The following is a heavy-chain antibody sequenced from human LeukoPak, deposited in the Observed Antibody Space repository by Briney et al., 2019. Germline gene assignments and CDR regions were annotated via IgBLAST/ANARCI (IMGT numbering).Heavy chain of an antibody. CDR1: GFTFSSYW. CDR2: INSDGSST. V-gene: IGHV3-74*01. CDR3: VRGARVSGTASDY. J-gene: IGHJ4*02. Sequence: GGSLRLSCAASGFTFSSYWMHWVRQAPGKGLVWVSRINSDGSSTNYADSVKGRFTISKDNAKNTLHLQMNSLRGEDTAVYYCVRGARVSGTASDYWGQGTLVTVSS. D-gene: IGHD3-10*01.